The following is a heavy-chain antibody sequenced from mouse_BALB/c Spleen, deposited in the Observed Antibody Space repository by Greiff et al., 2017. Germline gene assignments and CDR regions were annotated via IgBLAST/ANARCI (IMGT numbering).Heavy chain of an antibody. CDR3: ARGGATVVAKEFAY. V-gene: IGHV5-6-5*01. Sequence: EVKLVESGGGLVKPGGSLKLSCAASGFTFSSYAMSWVRQTPEKRLEWVASISSGGSTYYPDSVKGRFTISRDNARNILYLQMSSLRSEDTAMYYCARGGATVVAKEFAYWGQGTLVTVAA. CDR2: ISSGGST. CDR1: GFTFSSYA. J-gene: IGHJ3*01. D-gene: IGHD1-1*01.